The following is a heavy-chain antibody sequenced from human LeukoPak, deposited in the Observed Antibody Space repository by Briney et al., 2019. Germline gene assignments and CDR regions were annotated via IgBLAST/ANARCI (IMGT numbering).Heavy chain of an antibody. V-gene: IGHV3-23*01. Sequence: GGSLRLSCAASGFTFSSYAMSWVRQAPGKGLEWVSAISGSGGSTYYADSVKGRFTISRDNSENTLYLQMNSLRAEDTAVYCCAKAVRSSGWGYYFDYWGQGTLVTVSS. D-gene: IGHD6-19*01. CDR3: AKAVRSSGWGYYFDY. CDR1: GFTFSSYA. CDR2: ISGSGGST. J-gene: IGHJ4*02.